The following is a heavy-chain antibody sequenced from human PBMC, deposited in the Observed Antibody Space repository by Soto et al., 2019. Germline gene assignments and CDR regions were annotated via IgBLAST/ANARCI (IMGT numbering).Heavy chain of an antibody. J-gene: IGHJ4*02. CDR1: GDSVSNYY. V-gene: IGHV4-59*02. CDR2: IYYSGST. Sequence: SETLSLTCTVSGDSVSNYYWSWIRQPPGKGLEWIGYIYYSGSTNYNPSLKSRVTISVDTSKNQFSLKLSSVTAADTAVYYCARDLTMVRGVPYWGQGTLVTVSS. D-gene: IGHD3-10*01. CDR3: ARDLTMVRGVPY.